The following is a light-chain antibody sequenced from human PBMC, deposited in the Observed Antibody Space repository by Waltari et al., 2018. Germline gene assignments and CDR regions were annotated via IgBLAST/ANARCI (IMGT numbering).Light chain of an antibody. Sequence: EIVLTQSPGTLSLSPGEIATLSCRASQSVSSSYLAWYQQKPGQAPRLLIYGASSRATGIPDRFSGSGSGTDFTLTISRLEPEDFAVYYCQQYYSYPQTFGQGTKVEIK. V-gene: IGKV3-20*01. CDR1: QSVSSSY. J-gene: IGKJ1*01. CDR3: QQYYSYPQT. CDR2: GAS.